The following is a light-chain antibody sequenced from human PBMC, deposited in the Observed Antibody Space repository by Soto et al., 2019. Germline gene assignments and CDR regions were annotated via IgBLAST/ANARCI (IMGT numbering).Light chain of an antibody. CDR3: QQYDSFPIT. V-gene: IGKV1-5*01. Sequence: EIQMTQSPSTLSASVGDRVTITCRASQSISSWLAWYQQKPGKAPKLLIYDASSLESGVPSRFSGSGSGTEFTLTISSLQPEDIATYYCQQYDSFPITFGQGTRLEIK. CDR2: DAS. CDR1: QSISSW. J-gene: IGKJ5*01.